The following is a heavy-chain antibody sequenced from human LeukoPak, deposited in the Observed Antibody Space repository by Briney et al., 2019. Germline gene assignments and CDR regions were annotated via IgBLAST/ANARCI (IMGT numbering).Heavy chain of an antibody. D-gene: IGHD1-1*01. CDR1: GFTFSSYA. J-gene: IGHJ5*02. Sequence: GGSLRLSCAASGFTFSSYAISWVRQAPGQGLEWMGGIIPIFGTANYAQKFQGRVTITADKSTSTAYMELSSLRSEDTAVYYCAREYNWNGRNWFDPWGQGTLVTVSS. CDR2: IIPIFGTA. V-gene: IGHV1-69*06. CDR3: AREYNWNGRNWFDP.